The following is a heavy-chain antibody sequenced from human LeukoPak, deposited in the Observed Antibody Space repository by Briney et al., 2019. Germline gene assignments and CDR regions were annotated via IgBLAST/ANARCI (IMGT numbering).Heavy chain of an antibody. CDR1: GGTFSSYA. D-gene: IGHD6-19*01. J-gene: IGHJ4*02. CDR2: IIPIFGTA. CDR3: ARETSGWYRIEG. V-gene: IGHV1-69*05. Sequence: SVKVSCKASGGTFSSYAISWLRQAPGQGLEWMGRIIPIFGTANYAQKFQGRVTITTDESTSTAYMELSSLRSEDTAVYYCARETSGWYRIEGWGQGTLVTVSS.